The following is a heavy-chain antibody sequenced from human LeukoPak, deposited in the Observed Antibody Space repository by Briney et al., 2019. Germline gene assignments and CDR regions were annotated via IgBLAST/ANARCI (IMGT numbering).Heavy chain of an antibody. CDR3: ATDRHSSSWQKFDY. Sequence: ASVKVSCKVSGYNLTELSMHWVRQAPGKGLEWMGGFDPEDGETIYAQKFQGRVTMTEDTSTDTAYMELSSLRSEDTAVYYCATDRHSSSWQKFDYWGQGTLVTVSS. CDR1: GYNLTELS. D-gene: IGHD6-13*01. V-gene: IGHV1-24*01. CDR2: FDPEDGET. J-gene: IGHJ4*02.